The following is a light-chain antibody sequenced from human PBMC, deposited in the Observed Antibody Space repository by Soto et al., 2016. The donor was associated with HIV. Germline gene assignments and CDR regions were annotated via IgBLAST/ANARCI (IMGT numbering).Light chain of an antibody. J-gene: IGLJ3*02. CDR1: SLTSHD. CDR3: NSRDNGDTHARV. CDR2: GKN. Sequence: SSELTQDPAVSVALGQTVRITCQGDSLTSHDVTWYQQKPGQAPLPVIYGKNNRPSGIPDRFSGSSSGNTASLTITGAQAEDEADYYCNSRDNGDTHARVFGGGTKLTVL. V-gene: IGLV3-19*01.